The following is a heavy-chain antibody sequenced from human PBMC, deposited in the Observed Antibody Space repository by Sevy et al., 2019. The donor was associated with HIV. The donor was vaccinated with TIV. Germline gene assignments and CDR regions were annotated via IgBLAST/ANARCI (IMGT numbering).Heavy chain of an antibody. CDR1: GFTFSSYA. D-gene: IGHD2-2*01. J-gene: IGHJ6*03. CDR2: ISGSGGST. Sequence: GGSLRLSCAASGFTFSSYAMSWVRQAPGKGLEWVSAISGSGGSTYYADSVKGRFTISRDNSKNTLYLQMNSLRAEGTAVYYCAKGQYLEDYYMDVWGKGTTVTVSS. CDR3: AKGQYLEDYYMDV. V-gene: IGHV3-23*01.